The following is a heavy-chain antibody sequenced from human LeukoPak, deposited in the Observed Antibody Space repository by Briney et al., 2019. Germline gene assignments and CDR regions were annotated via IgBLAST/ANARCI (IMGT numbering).Heavy chain of an antibody. J-gene: IGHJ5*02. D-gene: IGHD2-2*01. CDR1: GYTFTGYY. Sequence: GASVKVSCNTFGYTFTGYYMHWVRQAPGQGLEWMGWINPNSGGTNYAQKFQGRVTMTRDTSISTAYMELSRLRSDDTAVYYCARPAPRNWFDPWGQGTLVTVSS. CDR3: ARPAPRNWFDP. CDR2: INPNSGGT. V-gene: IGHV1-2*02.